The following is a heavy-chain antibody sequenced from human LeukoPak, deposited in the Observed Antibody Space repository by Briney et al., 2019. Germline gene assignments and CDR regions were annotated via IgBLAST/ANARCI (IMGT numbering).Heavy chain of an antibody. J-gene: IGHJ6*02. CDR1: GGTFSSYA. D-gene: IGHD7-27*01. V-gene: IGHV1-69*04. Sequence: SVKVSYKASGGTFSSYAISWVRQAPGQGLEWMGRIIPILGIANYAQKFQGRVTITADKSTSTAYMELSSLRSEDTAVYYCARDQAGEVYYYYYGMDVWGQGTTVTVSS. CDR3: ARDQAGEVYYYYYGMDV. CDR2: IIPILGIA.